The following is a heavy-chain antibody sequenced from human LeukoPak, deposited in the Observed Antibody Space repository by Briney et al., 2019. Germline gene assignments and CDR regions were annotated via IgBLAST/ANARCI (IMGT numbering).Heavy chain of an antibody. CDR3: ARHGHSSSLWFGYNWFDR. V-gene: IGHV5-51*01. D-gene: IGHD6-13*01. CDR2: IYPGDSDT. Sequence: GESLKISCKGSGYRFTSYWIGLVRPVPGKGLEWMGIIYPGDSDTRYSPSFQGQVAISADKSISTAYLQWSSLKASDTAMYYCARHGHSSSLWFGYNWFDRWGQGTLVIVSS. J-gene: IGHJ5*02. CDR1: GYRFTSYW.